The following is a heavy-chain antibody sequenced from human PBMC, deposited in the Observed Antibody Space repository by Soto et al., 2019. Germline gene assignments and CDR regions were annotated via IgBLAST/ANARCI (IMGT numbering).Heavy chain of an antibody. CDR3: ARYDFWSGYFDS. CDR2: IYYSRNT. D-gene: IGHD3-3*01. CDR1: GGSISTYY. Sequence: SETLSLTCTVSGGSISTYYWNWIRQPPGKGLEWIGFIYYSRNTNYNPSLKSRVTISADTSKNQFSLKLDSVTASDTAVYYCARYDFWSGYFDSWGQGTLVTVSS. J-gene: IGHJ4*02. V-gene: IGHV4-59*08.